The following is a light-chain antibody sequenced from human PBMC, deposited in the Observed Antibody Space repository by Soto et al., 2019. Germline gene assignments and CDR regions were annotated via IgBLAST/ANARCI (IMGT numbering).Light chain of an antibody. CDR2: DAS. CDR3: QQRSNWPPN. CDR1: QSVSSY. V-gene: IGKV3-11*01. J-gene: IGKJ2*01. Sequence: EIVLTQSPATLSLSPGERATLSCRASQSVSSYLAWYQQKPGQAPRLRIYDASNRATGIPARFSGSGSGTGFTLTISSPEPEDFAVYYCQQRSNWPPNFGQGTKLEIK.